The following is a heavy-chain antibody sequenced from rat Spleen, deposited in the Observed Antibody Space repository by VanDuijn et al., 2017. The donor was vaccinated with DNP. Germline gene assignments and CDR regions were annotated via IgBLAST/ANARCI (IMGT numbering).Heavy chain of an antibody. Sequence: EVQLVESGGGLVQPGRSLKLSCAASGFTFGNYDMAWVRQAPTKGLEWVASMSPSGGNANYRDSVKGRFTIYRDNAKSTLYLQIDSLRSEDTATYYCATFGGRDAWGQGTSVTVSS. D-gene: IGHD4-3*01. V-gene: IGHV5-25*01. J-gene: IGHJ4*01. CDR2: MSPSGGNA. CDR3: ATFGGRDA. CDR1: GFTFGNYD.